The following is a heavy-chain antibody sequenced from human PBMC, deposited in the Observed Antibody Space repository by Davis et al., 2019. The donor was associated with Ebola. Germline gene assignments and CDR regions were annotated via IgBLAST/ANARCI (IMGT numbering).Heavy chain of an antibody. D-gene: IGHD6-19*01. CDR2: ISDGGDST. J-gene: IGHJ4*02. CDR1: GFTFSSYA. V-gene: IGHV3-23*01. CDR3: AKGPQWLVHPYFDY. Sequence: GESLKISCTASGFTFSSYAMSWVRQAPGKGLEWVSAISDGGDSTYYADSVQGRFTISRDNSKNTLYLQMNSLRADDTAVYYCAKGPQWLVHPYFDYWGQGTLVTVSS.